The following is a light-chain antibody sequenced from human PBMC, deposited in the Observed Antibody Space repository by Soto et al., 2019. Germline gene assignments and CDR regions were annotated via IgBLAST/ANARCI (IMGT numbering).Light chain of an antibody. CDR3: QQYGDSPET. Sequence: IVLTQSPGTLSLSPGEGAILSCRASQNVRSDSLVWYQHKPGQAPRVLIYGASTRATGIPVRFSGSGSGTDFTLTITRLEPEDCAVYYCQQYGDSPETFGQGTKVEI. CDR1: QNVRSDS. CDR2: GAS. J-gene: IGKJ1*01. V-gene: IGKV3-20*01.